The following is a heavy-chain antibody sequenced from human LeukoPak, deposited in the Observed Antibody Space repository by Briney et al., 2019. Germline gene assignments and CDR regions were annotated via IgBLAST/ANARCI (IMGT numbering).Heavy chain of an antibody. CDR2: INHSGST. D-gene: IGHD3-22*01. Sequence: SGTLSLTCAVYGGSFSGYYWSWIRQPPGKGLEWIGEINHSGSTNYNPSLKSRVTISVDTSKNQFSLKLSSVTAADTAVYYCARIHYYDSSGYYPFDYWGQGTLVTVSS. J-gene: IGHJ4*02. V-gene: IGHV4-34*01. CDR3: ARIHYYDSSGYYPFDY. CDR1: GGSFSGYY.